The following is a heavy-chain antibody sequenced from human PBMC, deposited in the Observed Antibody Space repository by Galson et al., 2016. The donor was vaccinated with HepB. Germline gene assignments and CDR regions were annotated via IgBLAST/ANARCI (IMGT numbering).Heavy chain of an antibody. CDR2: ISYDGNNK. J-gene: IGHJ4*02. CDR3: ARDYEGGTYSGHYFRS. V-gene: IGHV3-30-3*01. CDR1: GFTFSSYS. D-gene: IGHD1-26*01. Sequence: SLRLSCAASGFTFSSYSMHWVRQAPGKGLEWVAVISYDGNNKHYADSVKGRCTISRDNSKNTLYLQMNSLRAEDTAVYYCARDYEGGTYSGHYFRSWGQGILVTDSS.